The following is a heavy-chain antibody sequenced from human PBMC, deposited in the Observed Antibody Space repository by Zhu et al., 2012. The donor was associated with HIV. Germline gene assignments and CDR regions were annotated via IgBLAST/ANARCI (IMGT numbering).Heavy chain of an antibody. CDR3: ASRPVTRLFQTLTIFLTGVMNQSPPTSRRYGLDV. CDR2: INPRGTT. D-gene: IGHD3-9*01. V-gene: IGHV4-34*01. J-gene: IGHJ6*02. Sequence: QVQLQQWGAGLLKPSETLSLTCAVYDESFNGHYWTWIRQPPVKGLEWIGEINPRGTTNYNPSLTSRVTISLDTSKKQFSLKLNSVTAADTAVYYCASRPVTRLFQTLTIFLTGVMNQSPPTSRRYGLDVWGQGTTVTVS. CDR1: DESFNGHY.